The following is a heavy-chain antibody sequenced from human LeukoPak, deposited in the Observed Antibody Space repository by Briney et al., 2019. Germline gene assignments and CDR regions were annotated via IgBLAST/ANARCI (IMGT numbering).Heavy chain of an antibody. CDR3: IRALNGQDDY. V-gene: IGHV3-74*01. Sequence: GGALKLSCAAPGFTFSRSWMHWVRQAPGKGLVWVSRMNSDGSTTTYSDSVKGRFTISRDNPKNTLYLAMNRLRAEDTAVYYCIRALNGQDDYWGQGALVTVSS. J-gene: IGHJ4*02. CDR1: GFTFSRSW. CDR2: MNSDGSTT. D-gene: IGHD3-9*01.